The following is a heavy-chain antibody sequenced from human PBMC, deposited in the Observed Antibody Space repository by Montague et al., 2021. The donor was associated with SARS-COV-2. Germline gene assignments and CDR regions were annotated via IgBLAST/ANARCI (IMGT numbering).Heavy chain of an antibody. CDR2: ISSSSSYI. J-gene: IGHJ6*02. D-gene: IGHD3-9*01. V-gene: IGHV3-21*01. Sequence: SLRLSCAASGFTFSSYSMNWVRRAPGKGLEWVSSISSSSSYIYYADSVKGRFTISRDNAKNSLYLQMNSLRAEDTAVYYCARVEELEYDILTGYYGGYYYDGMDVWGQGTTVTVSS. CDR3: ARVEELEYDILTGYYGGYYYDGMDV. CDR1: GFTFSSYS.